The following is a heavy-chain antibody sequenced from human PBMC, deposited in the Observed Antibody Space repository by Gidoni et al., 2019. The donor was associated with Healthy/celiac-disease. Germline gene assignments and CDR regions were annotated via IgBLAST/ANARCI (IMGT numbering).Heavy chain of an antibody. V-gene: IGHV3-43*01. CDR3: AKEDSSSPGGLGY. D-gene: IGHD6-13*01. Sequence: EVQLVESGGVVVQPGGSLRLSCAASGFTFDDYTMHWVRQAPGKGLEWVSLISWDGGSTYYADSVKGRFTISRDNSKNSLYLQMNSLRTEDTALYYCAKEDSSSPGGLGYWGQGTLVTVSS. CDR1: GFTFDDYT. J-gene: IGHJ4*02. CDR2: ISWDGGST.